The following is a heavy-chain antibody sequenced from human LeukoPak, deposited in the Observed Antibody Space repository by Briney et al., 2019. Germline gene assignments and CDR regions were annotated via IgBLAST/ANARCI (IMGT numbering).Heavy chain of an antibody. CDR3: AKVAKYYYGSETYYFFEH. CDR2: ISFDKSNK. CDR1: GFRFSSYA. V-gene: IGHV3-30*04. J-gene: IGHJ4*02. Sequence: GGSLRLSCAASGFRFSSYAMHWVRQAPGKGLEWVAVISFDKSNKYFADSVKGRFTISRDNSKNTVSLQMNSLRVEDTAVYYCAKVAKYYYGSETYYFFEHWGQGTPVTASS. D-gene: IGHD3-10*01.